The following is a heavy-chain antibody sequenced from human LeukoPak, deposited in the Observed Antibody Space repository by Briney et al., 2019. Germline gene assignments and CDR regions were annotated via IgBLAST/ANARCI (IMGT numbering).Heavy chain of an antibody. J-gene: IGHJ4*02. V-gene: IGHV3-23*01. D-gene: IGHD3-10*01. CDR3: AKDELLWFGELLAPFDY. CDR1: GFSFSSYS. Sequence: PGGSLRLSCAASGFSFSSYSMSWVRQAPGKGLERVSAISGSGGSTYYADSVKGRFTISRDNSKNTLYLQMNSLRAEDTAVYYCAKDELLWFGELLAPFDYWGQGTLVTVSS. CDR2: ISGSGGST.